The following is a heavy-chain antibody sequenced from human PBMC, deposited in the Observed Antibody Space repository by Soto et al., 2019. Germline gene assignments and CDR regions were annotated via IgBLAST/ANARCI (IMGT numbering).Heavy chain of an antibody. D-gene: IGHD5-12*01. J-gene: IGHJ6*02. CDR1: GFTFSSYG. CDR2: ISYDGSNK. Sequence: GGSLRLSCAASGFTFSSYGMHWVRQAPGKGLEWVAVISYDGSNKYYADSVKGRFTISRDNSKNTLYLQMNSLRAEDTAVYYSAKDRGLSSGYDLYYYYYGMDVWGQGTTVTVSS. V-gene: IGHV3-30*18. CDR3: AKDRGLSSGYDLYYYYYGMDV.